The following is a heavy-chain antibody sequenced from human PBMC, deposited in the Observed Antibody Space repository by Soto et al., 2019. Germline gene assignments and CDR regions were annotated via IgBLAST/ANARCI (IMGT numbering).Heavy chain of an antibody. CDR1: GYTFTSYD. D-gene: IGHD6-13*01. V-gene: IGHV1-8*01. CDR2: MNPNSGNT. J-gene: IGHJ6*03. CDR3: ARGGHTLRSWYSSYYMDV. Sequence: ASVKVSCKASGYTFTSYDINWVRQATGQGLEWMGWMNPNSGNTGYAQKFQGRVTMTRNTSISTAYMELSSLRSEDTAVYYCARGGHTLRSWYSSYYMDVWGKGTTVTVSS.